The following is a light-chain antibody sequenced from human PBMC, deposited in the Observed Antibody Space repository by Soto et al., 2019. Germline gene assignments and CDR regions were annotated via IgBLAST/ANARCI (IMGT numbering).Light chain of an antibody. Sequence: EIVLTQSPGTLSLSPGERATLSCRARQSVSSSYLAWYQQKPGQAPRLLIYGASSRATGIPDRFSGSGSGTEFTLTISRLEPEDFAVYYCQQYGSSPRTFGQGTKVEIK. V-gene: IGKV3-20*01. CDR3: QQYGSSPRT. J-gene: IGKJ1*01. CDR1: QSVSSSY. CDR2: GAS.